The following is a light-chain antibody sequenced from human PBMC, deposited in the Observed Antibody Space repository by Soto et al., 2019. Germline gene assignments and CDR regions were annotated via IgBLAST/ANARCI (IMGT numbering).Light chain of an antibody. J-gene: IGKJ1*01. CDR1: QSVSGT. Sequence: EKVMTQSPATLSVSPGETATLSCRASQSVSGTLAWYHQNPGQAPRLLIYVASIRATGIPARFSGSGSGTEFTLTISSLQSEDFAVYYCQQNNTWATWTFGQGTKVEIK. CDR2: VAS. V-gene: IGKV3D-15*01. CDR3: QQNNTWATWT.